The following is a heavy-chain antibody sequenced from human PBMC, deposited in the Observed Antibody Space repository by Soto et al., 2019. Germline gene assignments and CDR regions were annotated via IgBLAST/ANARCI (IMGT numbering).Heavy chain of an antibody. CDR2: INGDGSRT. J-gene: IGHJ4*02. V-gene: IGHV3-74*03. Sequence: EVQLVESGGGSVQTGGSLRISCAASGFTFGSYWMDWVRQAPWKGLVWVSRINGDGSRTTYADSVKGRFTISRDNAQNTLYLQMSSLRADDTAVYYCSRETLWFGESPKSGGQGTLVTVSS. CDR1: GFTFGSYW. CDR3: SRETLWFGESPKS. D-gene: IGHD3-10*01.